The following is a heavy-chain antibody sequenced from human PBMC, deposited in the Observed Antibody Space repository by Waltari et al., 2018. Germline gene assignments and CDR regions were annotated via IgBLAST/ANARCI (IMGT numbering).Heavy chain of an antibody. D-gene: IGHD3-3*01. CDR1: GGTFSSYA. CDR3: ARDTIFGVVIRPGGPVWFDP. Sequence: QVQLVQSGAEVKKPGSSVKVSCKASGGTFSSYAISWVRQAPGQGLEWMGRINPIFGTANYAQKFQGRVTITADKATSTAYMELSSLRSEDTAVYYCARDTIFGVVIRPGGPVWFDPWGQGTLVTVSS. V-gene: IGHV1-69*08. J-gene: IGHJ5*02. CDR2: INPIFGTA.